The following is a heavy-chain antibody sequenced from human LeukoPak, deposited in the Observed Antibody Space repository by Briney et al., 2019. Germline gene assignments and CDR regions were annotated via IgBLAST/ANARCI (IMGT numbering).Heavy chain of an antibody. D-gene: IGHD1-26*01. CDR2: IYYGGST. Sequence: SETLSLTCTVSGGSISSYYWSWIRQPPGKGLEWIGYIYYGGSTNYNPSLKSRVTISVDTSKNQFSLKLSSVTAADTAVYYCARDRVGATLDWGQGTLVTVSS. J-gene: IGHJ4*02. CDR3: ARDRVGATLD. CDR1: GGSISSYY. V-gene: IGHV4-59*01.